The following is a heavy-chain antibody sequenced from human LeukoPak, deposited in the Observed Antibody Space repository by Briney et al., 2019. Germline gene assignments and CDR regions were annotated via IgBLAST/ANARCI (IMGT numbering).Heavy chain of an antibody. V-gene: IGHV3-23*01. D-gene: IGHD2/OR15-2a*01. Sequence: GGSLRLSCKASGFSLSTFPMSWVRRAPGKGLELVSTLSSSGSRTYYAESVKGRFTISRDTSMNTVFLQMSSLRGDDTAIYYCAKNKGQLVPNYCMNVWGKGTTVTVS. CDR2: LSSSGSRT. CDR1: GFSLSTFP. J-gene: IGHJ6*03. CDR3: AKNKGQLVPNYCMNV.